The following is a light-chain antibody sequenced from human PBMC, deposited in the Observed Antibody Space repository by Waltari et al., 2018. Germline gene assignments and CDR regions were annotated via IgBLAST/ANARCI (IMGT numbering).Light chain of an antibody. Sequence: DIQMTQSPSSLSASVGDRVTITCRASQNNNTYLSWYQQKPGKAPKLLIYAVSRLQSGVPSRFSGSRSGADFILTITSLQPDDFATYHCQQSFSSPLTFGGGTKVEIK. J-gene: IGKJ4*01. V-gene: IGKV1-39*01. CDR3: QQSFSSPLT. CDR1: QNNNTY. CDR2: AVS.